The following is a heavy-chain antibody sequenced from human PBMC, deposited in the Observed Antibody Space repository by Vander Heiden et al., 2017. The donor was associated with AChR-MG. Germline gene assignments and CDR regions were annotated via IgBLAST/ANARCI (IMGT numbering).Heavy chain of an antibody. V-gene: IGHV1-69*01. Sequence: QVQLVLSGSEHTNPVPSAKLSIKAAGCTDNSNASVEGRQAPGQGLEWMGGIIPIFGTANYAQKFQSRDMITADESTSTAYMELSSLRYEDTAVYYCARGNRGSDPQCNYYNYGMDVWVQGSTVTVSS. CDR1: GCTDNSNA. CDR2: IIPIFGTA. CDR3: ARGNRGSDPQCNYYNYGMDV. J-gene: IGHJ6*02. D-gene: IGHD3-16*01.